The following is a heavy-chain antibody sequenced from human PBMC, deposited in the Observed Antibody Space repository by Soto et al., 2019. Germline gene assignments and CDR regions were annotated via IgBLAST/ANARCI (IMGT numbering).Heavy chain of an antibody. Sequence: SETLSLTCTVSGGSISSYRWSWIRQPPGEGLEWIGSIYYSGNTNYNPSLKSRVNISADTSKNEFSLRLRSVTTADTAVYYCARGQFNILTGYYIDFWGQGTLVTVSS. CDR3: ARGQFNILTGYYIDF. CDR2: IYYSGNT. V-gene: IGHV4-59*12. CDR1: GGSISSYR. D-gene: IGHD3-9*01. J-gene: IGHJ4*02.